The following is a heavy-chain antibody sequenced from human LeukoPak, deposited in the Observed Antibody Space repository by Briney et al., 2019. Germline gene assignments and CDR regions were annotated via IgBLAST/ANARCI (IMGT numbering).Heavy chain of an antibody. Sequence: PSETLSLTCTVSGGSISSYYWNWIRQPPGRGLEWIGYIYYSGSTKYNPSPRSRVTISVDTSKNQFSLKLSSVTAADTAVYYCASPSSTSEYYFDYWGQGTLVTVSS. D-gene: IGHD2-2*01. J-gene: IGHJ4*02. CDR3: ASPSSTSEYYFDY. V-gene: IGHV4-59*12. CDR2: IYYSGST. CDR1: GGSISSYY.